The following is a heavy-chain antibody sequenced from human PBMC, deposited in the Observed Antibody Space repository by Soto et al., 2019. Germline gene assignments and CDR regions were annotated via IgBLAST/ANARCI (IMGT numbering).Heavy chain of an antibody. CDR1: VFTFTRYS. Sequence: GGALRLSGAASVFTFTRYSMNWVRQGPGKGLEWVSSISSTTNYIYYGDSMKGRFTISRDNAKNSLYLEMNSLRAEDTAVYYCARESEDLTSNFDYWGQGTLVTVSS. J-gene: IGHJ4*02. V-gene: IGHV3-21*06. CDR3: ARESEDLTSNFDY. CDR2: ISSTTNYI.